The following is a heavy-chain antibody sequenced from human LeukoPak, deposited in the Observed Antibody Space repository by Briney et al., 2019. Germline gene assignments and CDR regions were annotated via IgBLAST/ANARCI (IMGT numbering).Heavy chain of an antibody. Sequence: GASLKLSCTASGYTFSSYTISWVRQAPGQGLEWMGGINTSFDTANYAQKFQGRVTITADESTSTAYMELSSLRSEDTAVYYCVFGVVVVPAAAFDYWGQGTLVTVSS. J-gene: IGHJ4*02. D-gene: IGHD2-2*01. V-gene: IGHV1-69*13. CDR1: GYTFSSYT. CDR3: VFGVVVVPAAAFDY. CDR2: INTSFDTA.